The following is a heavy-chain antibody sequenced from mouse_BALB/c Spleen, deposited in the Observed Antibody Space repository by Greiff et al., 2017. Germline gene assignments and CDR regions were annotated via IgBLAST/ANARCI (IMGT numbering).Heavy chain of an antibody. CDR1: GFTFTDYY. V-gene: IGHV7-3*02. CDR2: IRNKANGYTT. Sequence: EVKLMESGGGLVQPGGSLRLSCATSGFTFTDYYMSWVRQPPGKALEWLGFIRNKANGYTTEYSASVKGRFTISRDNSQSILYLQMNTLRAEDSATYYCARSTTATGYFDYWGQGTTLTVSS. J-gene: IGHJ2*01. D-gene: IGHD1-2*01. CDR3: ARSTTATGYFDY.